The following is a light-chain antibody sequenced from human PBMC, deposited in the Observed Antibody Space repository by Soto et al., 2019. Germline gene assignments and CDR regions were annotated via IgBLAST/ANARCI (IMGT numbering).Light chain of an antibody. CDR3: QRYGSSTT. J-gene: IGKJ1*01. CDR1: QTIPNNY. Sequence: ATLSCRASQTIPNNYLAWYQQKPGQAPRLLIYGASSRATGIPDRFSGSGSATYFTLTISGLEPEDFAVYYCQRYGSSTTFGQGTKVDIK. CDR2: GAS. V-gene: IGKV3-20*01.